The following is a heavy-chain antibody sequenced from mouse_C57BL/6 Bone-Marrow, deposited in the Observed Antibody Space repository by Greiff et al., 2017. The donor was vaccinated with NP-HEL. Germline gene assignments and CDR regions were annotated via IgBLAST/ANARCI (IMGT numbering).Heavy chain of an antibody. CDR1: GFSLTSYG. D-gene: IGHD1-1*01. CDR3: AIFITTVVARYWYFDV. J-gene: IGHJ1*03. V-gene: IGHV2-3*01. Sequence: VQLQESGPGLVAPSQSLSITCTVSGFSLTSYGVSWVRQPPGKGLEWLGVIWGDGSTNYHSALISRLSISKDNSKSQVFLKLNSLQTDDTATYYCAIFITTVVARYWYFDVWGTGTTVTVSS. CDR2: IWGDGST.